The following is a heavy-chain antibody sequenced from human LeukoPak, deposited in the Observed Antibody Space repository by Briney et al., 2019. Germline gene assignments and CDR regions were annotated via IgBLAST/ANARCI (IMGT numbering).Heavy chain of an antibody. CDR1: GFTFSDYY. Sequence: PGGSLRLSCAASGFTFSDYYMSWVRQAPGKGLEWVANIKQDGSEKYYVDSVKGRFTISRDNAKNSLYLQMNSLRAEDTAVYYCARDRSGTMVRGNWFDPWGQGTLVTVSS. J-gene: IGHJ5*02. D-gene: IGHD3-10*01. CDR3: ARDRSGTMVRGNWFDP. CDR2: IKQDGSEK. V-gene: IGHV3-7*01.